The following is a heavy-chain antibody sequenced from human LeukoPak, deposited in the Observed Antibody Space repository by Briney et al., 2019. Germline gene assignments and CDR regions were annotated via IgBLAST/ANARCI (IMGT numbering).Heavy chain of an antibody. J-gene: IGHJ4*02. Sequence: GGSLRLSCAASGFTFSDYYMSWFRQAPGKGLEWVSYISNRGTIVYYANSVKGRFTISRDNAKNSLYLQMSGLRAEDTAVYYCANSPGIAVVWGQGTLVTVSS. CDR1: GFTFSDYY. CDR2: ISNRGTIV. D-gene: IGHD6-19*01. CDR3: ANSPGIAVV. V-gene: IGHV3-11*04.